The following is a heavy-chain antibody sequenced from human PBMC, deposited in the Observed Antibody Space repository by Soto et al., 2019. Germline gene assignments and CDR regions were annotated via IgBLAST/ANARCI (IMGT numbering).Heavy chain of an antibody. D-gene: IGHD3-3*01. CDR2: ISYDGSNK. J-gene: IGHJ6*02. V-gene: IGHV3-30*18. CDR3: AKELYERYYYYYGMDV. CDR1: GFTFSSYG. Sequence: SLSLSCAASGFTFSSYGMHWVRQAPGKGLEWVAVISYDGSNKYYADSVKGRFTISRDNSKNTLYLQMNSLRAEDTAVYYCAKELYERYYYYYGMDVWGQGTTVTVSS.